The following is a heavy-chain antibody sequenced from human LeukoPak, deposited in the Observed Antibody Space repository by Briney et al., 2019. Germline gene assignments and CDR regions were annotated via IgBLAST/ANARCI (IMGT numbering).Heavy chain of an antibody. Sequence: SVKVSCKASGGTLSSYAISWVRQAPGQGLEWMGGIIPIFGTTEYSQKFQGRVTITAAESTGTAFMDLNSLTSDDTAVYYCASRYCGSANCQWGDYYYYGMDGWGQGTTVTVSS. CDR1: GGTLSSYA. CDR3: ASRYCGSANCQWGDYYYYGMDG. D-gene: IGHD2-2*01. CDR2: IIPIFGTT. J-gene: IGHJ6*02. V-gene: IGHV1-69*01.